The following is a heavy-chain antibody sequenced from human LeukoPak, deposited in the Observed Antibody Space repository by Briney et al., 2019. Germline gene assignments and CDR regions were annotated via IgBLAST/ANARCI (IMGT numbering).Heavy chain of an antibody. CDR3: TNNTREYGDYSYYYGVDV. J-gene: IGHJ6*02. V-gene: IGHV3-73*01. Sequence: PGWSLRLSCAASGFTFSGSSMHWVRQASGKGLEWVGRIRNKANTYAHEYAASVNGRFTISRDDSENTAYMQMNSLKTAETAVSYCTNNTREYGDYSYYYGVDVWGLGTTVTVSS. D-gene: IGHD4-17*01. CDR2: IRNKANTYAH. CDR1: GFTFSGSS.